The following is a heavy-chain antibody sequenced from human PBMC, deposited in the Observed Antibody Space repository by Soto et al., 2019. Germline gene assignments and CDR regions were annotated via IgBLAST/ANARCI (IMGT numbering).Heavy chain of an antibody. CDR2: MNPNSGNT. CDR3: ARWGSEDIVVVPAAIDYSYYYGMDV. CDR1: GYTFTSYD. V-gene: IGHV1-8*01. D-gene: IGHD2-2*01. J-gene: IGHJ6*02. Sequence: ASVKVSCKASGYTFTSYDINWVRQATGQGLEWMGWMNPNSGNTGYAQKFQGRVTMTRNTSISTAYIELSNLRSEDTAVYYCARWGSEDIVVVPAAIDYSYYYGMDVWGQGTTVTVS.